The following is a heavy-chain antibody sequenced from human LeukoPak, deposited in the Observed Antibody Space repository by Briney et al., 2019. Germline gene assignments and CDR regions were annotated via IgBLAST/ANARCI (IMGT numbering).Heavy chain of an antibody. CDR3: VSRYCTITNCYKAGGTGSFDI. J-gene: IGHJ3*02. D-gene: IGHD2-2*02. CDR1: GLTFSSYW. CDR2: INSDGSTT. Sequence: PGGSLRLSCAASGLTFSSYWMHWVRQAPGKGLVWVSRINSDGSTTNYADSVKGRFTISRDNAKNTMYLQMNSLRAEDTAVYYCVSRYCTITNCYKAGGTGSFDIWGQGTMVSVSS. V-gene: IGHV3-74*01.